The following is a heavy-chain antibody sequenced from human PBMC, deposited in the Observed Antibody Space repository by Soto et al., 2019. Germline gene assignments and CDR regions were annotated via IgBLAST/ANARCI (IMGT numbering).Heavy chain of an antibody. J-gene: IGHJ4*02. V-gene: IGHV1-69*13. CDR1: GGTFSSYA. Sequence: SVKVSCKASGGTFSSYAISWVRQAPGQGLEWMGGIIPIFCTANYAQKFQGRVTITADESTSTAYMELSSLRSEDTAVYYCARVGIRGIVATTYYFDYWGQGTLVTVSS. CDR2: IIPIFCTA. CDR3: ARVGIRGIVATTYYFDY. D-gene: IGHD5-12*01.